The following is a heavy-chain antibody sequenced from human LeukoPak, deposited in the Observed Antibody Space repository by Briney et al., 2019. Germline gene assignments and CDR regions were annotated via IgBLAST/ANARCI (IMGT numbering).Heavy chain of an antibody. D-gene: IGHD1-20*01. CDR2: MNPNSGNT. CDR3: ARWGVITGTTFDY. Sequence: ASVKVSCKASGYTLTSYDINWVRQATGQGLEWMGWMNPNSGNTGYAQKFQGRVTMTRNTSISTAYMDLSSLRSEDTAVYYCARWGVITGTTFDYWGQGTLVTVSS. CDR1: GYTLTSYD. V-gene: IGHV1-8*01. J-gene: IGHJ4*02.